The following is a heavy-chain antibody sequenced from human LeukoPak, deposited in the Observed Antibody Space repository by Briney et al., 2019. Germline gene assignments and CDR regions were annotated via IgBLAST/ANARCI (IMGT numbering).Heavy chain of an antibody. D-gene: IGHD3-22*01. CDR2: ISSSGSTI. J-gene: IGHJ4*02. V-gene: IGHV3-48*03. Sequence: GGSLRLSCAASGFTFSSYEVNWVRQAPGKGLEWVSYISSSGSTIYYADSVKGRFTISRDNAKNSLYLQMNSLRAEDTAVYYCARDKRVVARPFNYWGQGALVTVSS. CDR1: GFTFSSYE. CDR3: ARDKRVVARPFNY.